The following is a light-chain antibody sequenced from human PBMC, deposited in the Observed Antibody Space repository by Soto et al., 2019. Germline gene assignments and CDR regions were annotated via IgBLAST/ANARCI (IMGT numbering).Light chain of an antibody. CDR3: QQRSKT. V-gene: IGKV3-11*01. Sequence: EVVLTQFPATLSLSPGEGATLSCRASQSVSDSLAWYQHKPGQPPRLLIYDASKRATGTPARFSGSGSGTDFTFTISSVEPEDSAVYYCQQRSKTFGQGTKLGI. CDR1: QSVSDS. CDR2: DAS. J-gene: IGKJ2*01.